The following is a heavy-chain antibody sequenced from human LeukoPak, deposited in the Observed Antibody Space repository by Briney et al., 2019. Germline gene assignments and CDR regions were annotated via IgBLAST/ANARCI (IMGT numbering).Heavy chain of an antibody. J-gene: IGHJ6*03. V-gene: IGHV4-39*01. Sequence: SETLSLTCTVSSVSISRTTYYWGWIRQPPGTGLEWIGTIYYSGSTYYNPSLKSRVTISVDTSTNQFSLKLTSVTASDTAVYYCARGGDSYMDVWGKGTTVTVSS. CDR2: IYYSGST. CDR3: ARGGDSYMDV. CDR1: SVSISRTTYY. D-gene: IGHD3-16*01.